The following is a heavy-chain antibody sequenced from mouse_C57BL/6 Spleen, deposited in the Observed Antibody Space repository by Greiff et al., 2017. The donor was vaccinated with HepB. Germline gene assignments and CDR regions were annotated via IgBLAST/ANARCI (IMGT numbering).Heavy chain of an antibody. CDR3: TRLLLRTLYYAMDY. CDR1: GYTFTDYE. V-gene: IGHV1-15*01. CDR2: IDPETGGT. D-gene: IGHD1-1*01. J-gene: IGHJ4*01. Sequence: QVQLQQSGAELVRPGASVTLSCKASGYTFTDYEMHWVKQTPVHGLEWIGAIDPETGGTAYNQKFKGKAILTADKSSSTAYMELRSLTSEDSAVYYCTRLLLRTLYYAMDYWGQGTSVTVSS.